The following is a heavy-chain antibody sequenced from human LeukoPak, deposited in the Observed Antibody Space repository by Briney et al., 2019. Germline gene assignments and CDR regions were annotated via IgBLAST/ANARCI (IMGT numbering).Heavy chain of an antibody. CDR3: TRGGARGSSAFDV. D-gene: IGHD3-10*01. CDR1: GGSVNDYY. V-gene: IGHV4-59*02. J-gene: IGHJ3*01. CDR2: IYYSGST. Sequence: SETLSLTCTVSGGSVNDYYWNWVRQPPGKGLEWIGYIYYSGSTDYNPSLKSRVTMSIDTSKNQFSLKRNSVTAADTAVYYCTRGGARGSSAFDVWGQGTMVIVSA.